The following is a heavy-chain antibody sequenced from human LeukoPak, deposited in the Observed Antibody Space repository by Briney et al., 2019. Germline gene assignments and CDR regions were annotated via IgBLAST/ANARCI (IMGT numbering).Heavy chain of an antibody. D-gene: IGHD5-24*01. CDR3: ARDRRDGYNYHYYDY. CDR1: GGSISSGGYY. Sequence: SETLSLTCTVSGGSISSGGYYWSWIRPRQGKGLEWIRYIYDSGSTYYNPSLKSRVTISVDTSKNQFSLKLSSVTAADTAVYYCARDRRDGYNYHYYDYWGQGTLVTVSS. J-gene: IGHJ4*02. V-gene: IGHV4-31*03. CDR2: IYDSGST.